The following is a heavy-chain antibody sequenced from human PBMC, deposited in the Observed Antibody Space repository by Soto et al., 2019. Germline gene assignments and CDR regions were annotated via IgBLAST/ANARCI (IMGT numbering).Heavy chain of an antibody. CDR2: IYYSGST. CDR1: GGSISSYY. D-gene: IGHD1-1*01. J-gene: IGHJ3*02. CDR3: ARYNWGAMGAFDI. Sequence: QVQLQVSGPGLVKPSETLSLTCTVSGGSISSYYWSWIRQPPGKGLEWIGYIYYSGSTNYNPSLKSRVTISVDTSNNQFSLKLNSVTAADTAVYYCARYNWGAMGAFDIWGQGTMVTVSS. V-gene: IGHV4-59*01.